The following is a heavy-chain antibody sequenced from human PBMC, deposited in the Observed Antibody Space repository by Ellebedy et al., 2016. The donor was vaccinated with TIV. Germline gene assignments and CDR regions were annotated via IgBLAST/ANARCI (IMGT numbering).Heavy chain of an antibody. CDR1: GGSISSSSYY. V-gene: IGHV4-39*01. CDR3: ARRAGWSYYFDY. J-gene: IGHJ4*02. D-gene: IGHD6-19*01. CDR2: IYYSGST. Sequence: MPSETLSLTCTVSGGSISSSSYYWGWIRQPPGKGLEWIGSIYYSGSTYYNPSLKSRVTISVDTSKNQFSLQLSSVTAAETAVYYCARRAGWSYYFDYWGQGTLVTVSS.